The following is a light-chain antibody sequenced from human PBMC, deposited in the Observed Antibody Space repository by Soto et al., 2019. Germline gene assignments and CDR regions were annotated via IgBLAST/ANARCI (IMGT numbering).Light chain of an antibody. J-gene: IGKJ1*01. V-gene: IGKV3-11*01. Sequence: DIVLTQSPATLSLSPGDRATLSCRASQLVSSYLAWYQHKPGQAPRLLISDASDRAAGIPARFSGSASGTDFARTISSLEPEDFAVYYCQQLSNCAPAFRQGTNVELK. CDR1: QLVSSY. CDR3: QQLSNCAPA. CDR2: DAS.